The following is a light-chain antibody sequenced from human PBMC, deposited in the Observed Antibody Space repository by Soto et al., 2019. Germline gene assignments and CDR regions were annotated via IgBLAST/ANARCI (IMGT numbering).Light chain of an antibody. Sequence: IVMTQSPATLSVSPGERATLSCRASESVGTNLAWYQQKPGQAPRLLIYYVSSRATGIPARLSASGSGTEFTHTISSLQSEDSALYFCQQYNHWLTTFGQGTKLEIK. J-gene: IGKJ2*01. CDR3: QQYNHWLTT. CDR2: YVS. CDR1: ESVGTN. V-gene: IGKV3D-15*01.